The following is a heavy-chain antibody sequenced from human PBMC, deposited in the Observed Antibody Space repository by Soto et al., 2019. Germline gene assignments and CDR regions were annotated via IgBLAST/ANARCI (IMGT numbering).Heavy chain of an antibody. CDR1: GGTFSSYA. D-gene: IGHD6-19*01. Sequence: GASVKVSCKASGGTFSSYAISWVRQAPGQGLEWMGGIIPIFGTANYAQKFQGRVTITADESTSTAYMELSSLRSEDTAVYYCARDPGSRYSSGRYTLGYWGQGTLVTVSS. CDR2: IIPIFGTA. V-gene: IGHV1-69*13. CDR3: ARDPGSRYSSGRYTLGY. J-gene: IGHJ4*02.